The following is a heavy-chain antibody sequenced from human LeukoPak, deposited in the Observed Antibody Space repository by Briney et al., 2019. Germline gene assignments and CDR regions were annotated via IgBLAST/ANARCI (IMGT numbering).Heavy chain of an antibody. CDR2: ISSYDGSNK. Sequence: GRSLRLSCAASGFTFSSYALHWVRQAPGKGLEWVAAISSYDGSNKYYADAVKGRFTISRDNSKNTLYLQMNSLRAEDTGVYYCASVGGYDPLFDYWGQGTLVTVSS. CDR1: GFTFSSYA. J-gene: IGHJ4*02. CDR3: ASVGGYDPLFDY. D-gene: IGHD5-12*01. V-gene: IGHV3-30-3*01.